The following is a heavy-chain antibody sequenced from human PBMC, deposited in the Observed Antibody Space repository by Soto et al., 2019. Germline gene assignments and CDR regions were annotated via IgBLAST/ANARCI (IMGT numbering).Heavy chain of an antibody. Sequence: AGGSLRLSCAASGFTFSSYAMSWVRQAPGKGLEWVSAISGSGGSTYYADSVKGRFTISRDNSKNTLYLQMNSLRAEDTAVYYCEKEFQGGTVVGYFDYWGQGTLVTVSS. CDR3: EKEFQGGTVVGYFDY. CDR2: ISGSGGST. CDR1: GFTFSSYA. V-gene: IGHV3-23*01. D-gene: IGHD1-26*01. J-gene: IGHJ4*02.